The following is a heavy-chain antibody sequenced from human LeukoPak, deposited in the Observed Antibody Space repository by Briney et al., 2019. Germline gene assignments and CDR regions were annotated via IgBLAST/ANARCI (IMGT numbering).Heavy chain of an antibody. CDR1: GYTFTGYY. J-gene: IGHJ5*02. V-gene: IGHV1-2*02. Sequence: GASVKVSCKASGYTFTGYYMHWGRQAPGQGLEWMGWINPNSGGTNYPQRFQGRVTMTRDTSISTAYMELSRLRSDDTAVYYCARGASGVYTVTTSWFDPWGQGTLITVSS. CDR3: ARGASGVYTVTTSWFDP. D-gene: IGHD4-17*01. CDR2: INPNSGGT.